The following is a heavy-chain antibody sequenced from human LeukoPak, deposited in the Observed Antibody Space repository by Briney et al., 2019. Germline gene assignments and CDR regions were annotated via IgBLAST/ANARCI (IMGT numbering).Heavy chain of an antibody. CDR3: ARDSGSSRPY. CDR2: TNAGNGNT. D-gene: IGHD6-13*01. CDR1: GYTFTSYA. V-gene: IGHV1-3*01. J-gene: IGHJ4*02. Sequence: ASVKVSRKASGYTFTSYAMHWVRQAPGQRLEWMGWTNAGNGNTKYSQKFQGRVTITRDTSASTAYMELSSLRSEDTAVYYCARDSGSSRPYWGQGTLVTVSS.